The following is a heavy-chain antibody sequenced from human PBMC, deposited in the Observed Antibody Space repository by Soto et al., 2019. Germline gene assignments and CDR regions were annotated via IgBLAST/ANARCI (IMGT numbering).Heavy chain of an antibody. V-gene: IGHV4-59*01. CDR1: GGSISSYY. D-gene: IGHD6-13*01. J-gene: IGHJ5*02. CDR3: ARVWQQQLVPWFDP. Sequence: SETLSLTCTVSGGSISSYYWSWIRQPPGKGLEWIGYIYYSGSTNYNPSLKSRVTIQVDTSKNQFSLKRSSVTAADTAVYYCARVWQQQLVPWFDPWGQGTLVTVSS. CDR2: IYYSGST.